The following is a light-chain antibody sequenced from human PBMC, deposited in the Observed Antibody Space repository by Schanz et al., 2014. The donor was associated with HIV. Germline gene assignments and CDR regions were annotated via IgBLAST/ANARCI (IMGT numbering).Light chain of an antibody. Sequence: QSVLTQPPSASGTPGQRVTISCSGASSNIASNYVFWYQQFPGTTPKLLIYRNNQRPSGVPDRFSGSKSVNSASLAITGLQAEDEADYYCQSFDRSLGRVVFGGGTKLTVL. CDR1: SSNIASNY. CDR2: RNN. V-gene: IGLV1-47*01. J-gene: IGLJ2*01. CDR3: QSFDRSLGRVV.